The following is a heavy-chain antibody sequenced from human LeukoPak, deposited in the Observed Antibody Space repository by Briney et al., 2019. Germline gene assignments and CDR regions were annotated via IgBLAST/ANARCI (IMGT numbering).Heavy chain of an antibody. CDR1: GFIFSTYT. CDR2: INGDGRTT. Sequence: GGSLRLSCAASGFIFSTYTMYWVRQAPGKGLEFVSVINGDGRTTYYADSVKGRFTISRDNSKNTLYLQMNSLRAEDTAVYYCVGDQVDNVGWLTWGQGTRVTVSS. D-gene: IGHD5-12*01. J-gene: IGHJ5*02. CDR3: VGDQVDNVGWLT. V-gene: IGHV3-64D*06.